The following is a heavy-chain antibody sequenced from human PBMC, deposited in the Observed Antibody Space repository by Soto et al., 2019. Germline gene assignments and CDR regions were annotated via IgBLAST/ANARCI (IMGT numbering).Heavy chain of an antibody. CDR1: GGSISSGDYY. V-gene: IGHV4-30-4*01. D-gene: IGHD2-8*01. Sequence: SETLSLTCTVSGGSISSGDYYWSWIRQPPGKGLEWIGYIYYSGSTYYKPSLKSRVTISVDTSKKQFSLKLSSVTAADTAVYYCARVDYAIYYFDYWGQGTLVTVSS. CDR3: ARVDYAIYYFDY. J-gene: IGHJ4*02. CDR2: IYYSGST.